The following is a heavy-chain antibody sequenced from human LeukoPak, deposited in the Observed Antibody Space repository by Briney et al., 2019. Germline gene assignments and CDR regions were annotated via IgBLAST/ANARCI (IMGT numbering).Heavy chain of an antibody. CDR2: VDPEDGET. V-gene: IGHV1-69-2*01. D-gene: IGHD3-16*01. CDR1: GYTFTDYY. Sequence: KVSCKVSGYTFTDYYMHWVQQAPGEGLEWMGLVDPEDGETIYAEKFQGRVTITADTSTDTAYMELSSLRSEDTAVYYCARTTITFGGVMDIWGQGTMVTVSS. J-gene: IGHJ3*02. CDR3: ARTTITFGGVMDI.